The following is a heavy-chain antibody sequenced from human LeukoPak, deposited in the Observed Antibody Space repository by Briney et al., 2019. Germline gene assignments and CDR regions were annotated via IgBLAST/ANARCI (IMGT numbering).Heavy chain of an antibody. CDR1: GFTFSSNW. D-gene: IGHD5-24*01. V-gene: IGHV3-74*01. Sequence: GGSLRLSCAAPGFTFSSNWMHWVRQAPGKGPVWVSRINSDGSSTSYTDSVKGRFTISRDNAKNTLYLQMNSLRAEDTAVYYCARDGGGGYNQIDFWGQGTLVTVSS. CDR3: ARDGGGGYNQIDF. J-gene: IGHJ4*02. CDR2: INSDGSST.